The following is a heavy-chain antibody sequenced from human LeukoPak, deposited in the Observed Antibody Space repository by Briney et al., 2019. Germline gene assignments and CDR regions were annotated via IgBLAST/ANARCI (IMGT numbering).Heavy chain of an antibody. CDR3: AKPSTAAAGIAAMGYFDY. J-gene: IGHJ4*02. CDR1: GFTFSSYG. V-gene: IGHV3-30*18. D-gene: IGHD6-13*01. CDR2: ISYDGSNK. Sequence: GGSLRLSCAASGFTFSSYGMHWVRQAPGQGLEWVAVISYDGSNKYYADSVKGRFTISRDNSKNTLYLQMNSLRAEDTAVDYCAKPSTAAAGIAAMGYFDYWGQGTLVAVSS.